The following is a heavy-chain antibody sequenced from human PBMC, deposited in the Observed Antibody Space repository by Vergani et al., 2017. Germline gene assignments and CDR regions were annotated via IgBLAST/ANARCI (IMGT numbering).Heavy chain of an antibody. CDR1: GFTFSSYE. CDR2: ISSSGSTI. J-gene: IGHJ1*01. D-gene: IGHD3-22*01. Sequence: EVQLVESGGGLVQPGGSLRLSCAASGFTFSSYEMNWVRQAPGKGLEWVSYISSSGSTIYYADSVKGRFTISRDNAKNSLYLQMNSLRAEETAVYYCARSGYYDSSGYYYVFFQHWGQGTLVTVSS. V-gene: IGHV3-48*03. CDR3: ARSGYYDSSGYYYVFFQH.